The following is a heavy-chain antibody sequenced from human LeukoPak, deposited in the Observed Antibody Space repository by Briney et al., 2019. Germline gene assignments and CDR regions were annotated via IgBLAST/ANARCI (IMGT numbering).Heavy chain of an antibody. V-gene: IGHV3-23*01. CDR2: IRGSGGST. CDR3: AKLNYDILTGYYRG. CDR1: GFTFSSYA. J-gene: IGHJ4*02. Sequence: GGSLRLSCAASGFTFSSYAMSWVRQAPGKGLEWVSAIRGSGGSTYYADSVKGRFTISRDNSKNTLYLQMNSLRAEDTAVYYCAKLNYDILTGYYRGWGQGTLVTVSS. D-gene: IGHD3-9*01.